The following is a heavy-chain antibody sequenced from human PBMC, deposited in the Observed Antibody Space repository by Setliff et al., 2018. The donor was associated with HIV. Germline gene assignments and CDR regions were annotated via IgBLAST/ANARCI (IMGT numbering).Heavy chain of an antibody. CDR1: GYSLTDLS. V-gene: IGHV1-24*01. CDR3: ARFDCSGGSCYSFYYYYYYMDV. D-gene: IGHD2-15*01. J-gene: IGHJ6*03. Sequence: ASVKVSCKVSGYSLTDLSIHWVRQAPGKGLEWMGGFDPEDGETVYAQKLQGRVTMTTDTSTSTAYMELRSLRSDDTAVYYCARFDCSGGSCYSFYYYYYYMDVWGKGTTVTVSS. CDR2: FDPEDGET.